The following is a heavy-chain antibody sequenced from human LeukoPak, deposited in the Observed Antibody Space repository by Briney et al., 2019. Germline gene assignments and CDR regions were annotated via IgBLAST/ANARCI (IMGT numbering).Heavy chain of an antibody. Sequence: GGSLRLSCETSGVTFSSFSLNWVRQAPGRGLEWLSYISSSSRSKYYADSVKGRFIVSRDNAKNSLYLQMDSLRAEDTALYYCASQSSGSSTRAPDFWGQGTLVTVSS. CDR2: ISSSSRSK. J-gene: IGHJ4*02. V-gene: IGHV3-48*04. D-gene: IGHD1-26*01. CDR1: GVTFSSFS. CDR3: ASQSSGSSTRAPDF.